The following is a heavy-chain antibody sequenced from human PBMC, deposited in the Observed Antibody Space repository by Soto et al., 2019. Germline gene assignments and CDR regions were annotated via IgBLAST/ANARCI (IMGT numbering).Heavy chain of an antibody. D-gene: IGHD2-2*01. CDR2: ISAYNGNT. CDR1: GYTFTSYG. CDR3: ATRRDIVVVPAATPYYYGMDV. Sequence: ASVKVSCKASGYTFTSYGISWVRQAPGQGLEWKGWISAYNGNTNYAQKLQGRVTMTTDTSTSTAYMELRSLRSEDTAVYYCATRRDIVVVPAATPYYYGMDVWGQGTTVTVSS. V-gene: IGHV1-18*01. J-gene: IGHJ6*02.